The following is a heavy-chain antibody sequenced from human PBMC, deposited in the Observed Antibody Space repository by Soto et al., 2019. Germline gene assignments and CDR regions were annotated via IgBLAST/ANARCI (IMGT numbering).Heavy chain of an antibody. CDR2: ISAYNGNT. V-gene: IGHV1-18*01. D-gene: IGHD2-15*01. J-gene: IGHJ4*02. CDR3: ARGVCSGGSCYYDD. CDR1: GYTFTSYG. Sequence: QVQLVQSGAEVKKPGASVKVSCKASGYTFTSYGISWVRQAPGQGLEWMGWISAYNGNTTYAQKLQGRVTMTTDTPTSRAYMEQNSLISDDTAVYLWARGVCSGGSCYYDDWGQGTLVCVAS.